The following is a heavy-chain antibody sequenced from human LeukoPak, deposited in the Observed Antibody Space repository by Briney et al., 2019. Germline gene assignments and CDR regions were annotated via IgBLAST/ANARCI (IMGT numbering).Heavy chain of an antibody. D-gene: IGHD2-21*02. V-gene: IGHV1-2*06. J-gene: IGHJ4*02. CDR3: AREGGDPMFDY. CDR2: INPNSGGA. CDR1: GYIFTGYY. Sequence: GASVKVSCKASGYIFTGYYMHWVRQAPGQGLEWMGRINPNSGGANYAQKFQGRVAMTRDMSISTAYMELSRLGSDDTAVYYCAREGGDPMFDYWGQGTLVPVSS.